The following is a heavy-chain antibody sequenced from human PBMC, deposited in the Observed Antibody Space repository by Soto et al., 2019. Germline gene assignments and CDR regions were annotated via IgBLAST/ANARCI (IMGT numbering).Heavy chain of an antibody. D-gene: IGHD5-18*01. CDR2: IYSTGSA. Sequence: SETLSLTCTVSGDSISGGTYYWSWIRQHPGKGLEWIGYIYSTGSAYYNPSLKSRVTISVDKSTNQFSLKLSSVTAADTAVYYCARVGYSYGEIDYWGQGTLVTVSS. CDR3: ARVGYSYGEIDY. CDR1: GDSISGGTYY. V-gene: IGHV4-31*03. J-gene: IGHJ4*02.